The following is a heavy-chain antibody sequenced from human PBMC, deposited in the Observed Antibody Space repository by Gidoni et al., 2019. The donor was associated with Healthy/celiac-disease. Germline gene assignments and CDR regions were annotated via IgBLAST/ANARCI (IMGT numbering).Heavy chain of an antibody. V-gene: IGHV3-66*04. CDR2: IYSGGST. J-gene: IGHJ2*01. Sequence: EVQLVESGGGVVQPGGSLRLSCAASGFTVRSNYMSWVRQAPGKGLEWVSVIYSGGSTYYADSVKGRFTISRDNSKNTLYLQMNSLRAEDTAVYYCARQMRYWYFDLWGRGTLVTVSS. CDR3: ARQMRYWYFDL. CDR1: GFTVRSNY.